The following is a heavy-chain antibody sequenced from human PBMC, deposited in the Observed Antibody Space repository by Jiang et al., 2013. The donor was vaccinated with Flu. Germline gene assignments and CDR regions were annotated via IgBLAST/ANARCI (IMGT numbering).Heavy chain of an antibody. J-gene: IGHJ6*02. D-gene: IGHD6-19*01. CDR2: INPSGGST. V-gene: IGHV1-46*01. Sequence: VQLVESGAEVKKPGASVKVSCKASGYTFTSYYMHWVRQAPGQGLEWMGIINPSGGSTSYAQKFQGRVTMTRDTSTSTVYMELSSLRSEDTAVYYCAGAPGIAVAGVYYYYGMDVWSQGTTVTVSS. CDR3: AGAPGIAVAGVYYYYGMDV. CDR1: GYTFTSYY.